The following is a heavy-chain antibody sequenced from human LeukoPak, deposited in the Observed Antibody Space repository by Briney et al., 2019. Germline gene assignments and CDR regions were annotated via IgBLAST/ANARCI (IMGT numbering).Heavy chain of an antibody. J-gene: IGHJ4*02. CDR3: ARVAAAGKNDY. D-gene: IGHD6-13*01. Sequence: ASVKVSCKASGYTFTSYGISWVRQAPGQGLEWMGWISAYNCNTNYAQKPQGRLTMTTDTSTSTAYMELRSLRSDDTAVYYCARVAAAGKNDYWGQGTLVTVSS. CDR1: GYTFTSYG. CDR2: ISAYNCNT. V-gene: IGHV1-18*01.